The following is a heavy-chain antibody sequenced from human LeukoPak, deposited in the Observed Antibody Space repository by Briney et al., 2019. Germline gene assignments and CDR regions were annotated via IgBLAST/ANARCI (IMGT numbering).Heavy chain of an antibody. J-gene: IGHJ4*02. CDR3: AKDLGGYSRGWDGDYFDY. CDR2: ISGDGGST. D-gene: IGHD6-19*01. Sequence: GRSLRFSCAASGFTFDDSAMHWVRQAPGKGLEWVSLISGDGGSTYYADSVKGRFTIFRDNSKNFLYLQMNSLRTEDTALDYCAKDLGGYSRGWDGDYFDYWGQGTLVTVSS. V-gene: IGHV3-43*02. CDR1: GFTFDDSA.